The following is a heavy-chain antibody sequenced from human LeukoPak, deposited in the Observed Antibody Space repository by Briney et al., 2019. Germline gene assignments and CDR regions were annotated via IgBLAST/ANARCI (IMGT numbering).Heavy chain of an antibody. Sequence: SETLSLICAVSGYSISSGYYWGWIRQPPGKGVEWIGNIYHSGSTYYKPSLKSRVTISVDTSKNQFSLKLSSVTAADTAVYYCASKGSSTSCCPKDYWGQGTLVTVSS. CDR2: IYHSGST. D-gene: IGHD2-2*01. CDR3: ASKGSSTSCCPKDY. J-gene: IGHJ4*02. V-gene: IGHV4-38-2*01. CDR1: GYSISSGYY.